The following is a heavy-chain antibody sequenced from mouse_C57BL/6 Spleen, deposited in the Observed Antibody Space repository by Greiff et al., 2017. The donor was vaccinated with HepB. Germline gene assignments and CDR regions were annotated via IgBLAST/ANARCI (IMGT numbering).Heavy chain of an antibody. J-gene: IGHJ1*03. CDR3: ARDGYGSSYGYFDV. CDR2: ISDGGSYT. CDR1: GFTFSSYA. D-gene: IGHD1-1*01. V-gene: IGHV5-4*01. Sequence: EVQLQESGGGLVKPGGSLKLSCAASGFTFSSYAMSWVRQTPEKRLEWVATISDGGSYTYYPDNVKGRFTISRDNAKNNLYLQMSHLKSEDTAMYYCARDGYGSSYGYFDVWGTGTTVTVSS.